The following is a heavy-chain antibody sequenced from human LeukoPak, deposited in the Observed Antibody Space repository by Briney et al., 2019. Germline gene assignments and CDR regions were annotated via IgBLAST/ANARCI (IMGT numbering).Heavy chain of an antibody. CDR3: ARAGQGSSWYYYFDY. CDR2: INPNSGGT. CDR1: GYTFTGYY. D-gene: IGHD6-13*01. V-gene: IGHV1-2*02. Sequence: ASVKVSCKASGYTFTGYYMHWVRQAPGQGLEWMGWINPNSGGTNCAQKFQGRVTMTRDTSISTAYMELSRLRSDDTAVYYCARAGQGSSWYYYFDYWGQGTLVTVSS. J-gene: IGHJ4*02.